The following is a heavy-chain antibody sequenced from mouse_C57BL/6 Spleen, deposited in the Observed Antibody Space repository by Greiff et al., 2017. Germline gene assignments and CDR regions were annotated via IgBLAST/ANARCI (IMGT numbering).Heavy chain of an antibody. Sequence: EVKLVESGGDLVKPGGSLKLSCAASGFTFSSYGMSWVRQTPDKRLEWVATISRGGSYTYYPDSVKGRFTISRDKDKNTLYLHMSSLKSEDTAMYYCARHDYDYDESYFDYWGQGTTLTVSS. J-gene: IGHJ2*01. V-gene: IGHV5-6*01. D-gene: IGHD2-4*01. CDR1: GFTFSSYG. CDR3: ARHDYDYDESYFDY. CDR2: ISRGGSYT.